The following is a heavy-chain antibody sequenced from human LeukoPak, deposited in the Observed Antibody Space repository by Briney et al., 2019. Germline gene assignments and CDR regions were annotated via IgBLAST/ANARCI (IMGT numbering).Heavy chain of an antibody. D-gene: IGHD4-17*01. Sequence: GGSLRLSCAASGFTFSYFEMNWVRQAPGKGLEWVSYIDGTGTTIYYADSVKGRFTISRDNAKNSLYLQMNSPRAEDTAIYYCARMTTSSHYFDYWGQGTLVTVPS. V-gene: IGHV3-48*03. J-gene: IGHJ4*02. CDR2: IDGTGTTI. CDR1: GFTFSYFE. CDR3: ARMTTSSHYFDY.